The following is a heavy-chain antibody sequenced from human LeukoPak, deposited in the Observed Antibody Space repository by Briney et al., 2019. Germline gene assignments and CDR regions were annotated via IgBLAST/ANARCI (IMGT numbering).Heavy chain of an antibody. CDR3: ARRWVYDKRAFDA. D-gene: IGHD3-16*01. J-gene: IGHJ3*01. V-gene: IGHV4-59*08. Sequence: PSETLSLTCTVSGASVSSDYWSWIRQSPGKGLEWIGYIYHSGHTMSNPSLKSRVSLSLDTSNNQFSLKLSSVTAADTAVYYCARRWVYDKRAFDAWGQGTMVTVSS. CDR1: GASVSSDY. CDR2: IYHSGHT.